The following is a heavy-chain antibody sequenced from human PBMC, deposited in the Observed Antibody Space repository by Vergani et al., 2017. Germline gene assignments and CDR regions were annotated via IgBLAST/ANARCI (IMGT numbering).Heavy chain of an antibody. D-gene: IGHD1-14*01. J-gene: IGHJ3*02. CDR3: ARAMMHRPDAFDI. V-gene: IGHV3-21*01. Sequence: EVQLVESGGGLVKPGGSLRLSCAASGFTFSSYSMNWVRQAPGKGLEWVSSISSRSRHKYYTDSVKGRFTISRDNAKNSLYLQMNSLRAEDTAVYYCARAMMHRPDAFDIWGQGTMVTVSS. CDR1: GFTFSSYS. CDR2: ISSRSRHK.